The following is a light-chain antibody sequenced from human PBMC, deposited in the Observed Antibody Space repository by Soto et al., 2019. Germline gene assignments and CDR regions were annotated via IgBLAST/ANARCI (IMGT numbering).Light chain of an antibody. CDR1: QSVSSY. J-gene: IGKJ4*01. Sequence: VLTQSPATLSLSPGERATLSCMASQSVSSYLAWYQQKPGQAPRLLIYDASNRATGIPARFSGSGSGTDFTLTISSLEPEDFAVYYCQQRSNWPPLTFGGGTKVDIK. CDR3: QQRSNWPPLT. CDR2: DAS. V-gene: IGKV3-11*01.